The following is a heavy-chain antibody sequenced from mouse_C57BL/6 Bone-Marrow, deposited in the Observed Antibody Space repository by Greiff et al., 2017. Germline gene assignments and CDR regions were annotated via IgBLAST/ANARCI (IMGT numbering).Heavy chain of an antibody. J-gene: IGHJ3*01. CDR1: GYTFTNYW. CDR2: IYPGGGYT. CDR3: ARSVACAGFAY. Sequence: QVQLQQSGAELVRPGTSVKMSCKASGYTFTNYWLGWAQQRPGHGLAWIGDIYPGGGYTNYNETFKGKATLTADKSTSTAYMQFSSLTSADSAIYYCARSVACAGFAYWGQGTLVTVSA. D-gene: IGHD1-3*01. V-gene: IGHV1-63*01.